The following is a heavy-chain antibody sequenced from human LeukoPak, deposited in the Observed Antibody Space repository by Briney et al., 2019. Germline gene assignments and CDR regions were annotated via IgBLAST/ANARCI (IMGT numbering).Heavy chain of an antibody. J-gene: IGHJ4*02. CDR1: GFTFSSYG. Sequence: GGSLRLSCAASGFTFSSYGMHWVRQAPGKGLEWVAVISYDGSNKYYADSVKGRFTISRGNSKNTLYLQMNSLRAEDTAVYYCAKVLVTALGYWGQGTLVTVSS. D-gene: IGHD2-21*02. CDR2: ISYDGSNK. V-gene: IGHV3-30*18. CDR3: AKVLVTALGY.